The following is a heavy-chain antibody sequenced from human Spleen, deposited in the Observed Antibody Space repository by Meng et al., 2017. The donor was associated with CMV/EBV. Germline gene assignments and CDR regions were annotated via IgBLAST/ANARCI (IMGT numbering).Heavy chain of an antibody. CDR3: ARHDGGYGDYFDH. D-gene: IGHD5-12*01. J-gene: IGHJ4*02. CDR1: GGSISSSRHY. V-gene: IGHV4-39*01. Sequence: QLQPGGPGLVKPSETLSLTCTVPGGSISSSRHYWGWIRQPPGKGLEWIGSIYYSGSTYYNPSLRSRVTMSLDTSKNQFSLKLSSVTATDTAVYYCARHDGGYGDYFDHWGQGTLVTVSS. CDR2: IYYSGST.